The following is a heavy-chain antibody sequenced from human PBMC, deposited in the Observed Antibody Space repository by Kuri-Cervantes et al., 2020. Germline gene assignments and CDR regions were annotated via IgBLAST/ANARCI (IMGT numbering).Heavy chain of an antibody. Sequence: GESLKISCAASGFTVSSNYMSWVRQAPGKGLEWVSVIYSGGSTYYADSVKGRFTISRDNSKNTLYLQMNSLRAEDTAVYYCARDPTMVRGVIYYYYYGMDVWGQGTTVTVSS. J-gene: IGHJ6*02. CDR2: IYSGGST. CDR3: ARDPTMVRGVIYYYYYGMDV. CDR1: GFTVSSNY. D-gene: IGHD3-10*01. V-gene: IGHV3-66*01.